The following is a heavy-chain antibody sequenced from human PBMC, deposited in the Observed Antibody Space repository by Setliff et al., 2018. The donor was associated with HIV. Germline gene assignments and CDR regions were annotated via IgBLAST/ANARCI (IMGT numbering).Heavy chain of an antibody. J-gene: IGHJ3*02. CDR2: INHSGST. CDR3: ARHVADYDSSGYYRIKLGAFDI. D-gene: IGHD3-22*01. V-gene: IGHV4-34*01. Sequence: SETLSLTCAVYGGSFSGYYWSWIRQPPGKGLEWIGEINHSGSTYDNPSLKTRVSISVDTSKNQFFLKLSSVTAADTALYYCARHVADYDSSGYYRIKLGAFDIWGQGTMVTVSS. CDR1: GGSFSGYY.